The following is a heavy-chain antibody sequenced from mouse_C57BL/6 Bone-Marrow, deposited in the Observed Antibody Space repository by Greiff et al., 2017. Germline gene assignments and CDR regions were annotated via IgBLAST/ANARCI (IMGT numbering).Heavy chain of an antibody. Sequence: EVQVVESEGGLVQPGSSMKLSCTASGFTFSDYYMAWVRQVPETGLEWVANINYDGSSTYYLDSLKSRFIISRDNAKNILYLQMSSLKSEDTATXYCARDKDYGSSYAMDYWGQGTSVTVSS. CDR1: GFTFSDYY. V-gene: IGHV5-16*01. CDR2: INYDGSST. J-gene: IGHJ4*01. D-gene: IGHD1-1*01. CDR3: ARDKDYGSSYAMDY.